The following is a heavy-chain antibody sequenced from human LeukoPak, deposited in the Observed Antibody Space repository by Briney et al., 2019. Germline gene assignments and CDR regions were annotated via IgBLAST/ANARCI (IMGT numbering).Heavy chain of an antibody. V-gene: IGHV4-39*01. J-gene: IGHJ5*02. CDR1: GGSISTSRHY. Sequence: SETLSLTCTVSGGSISTSRHYWGWIRRPPGKGLEWIGSIYYSENTYTYYNPSLKSRVTISVDTSKNQFSLKLRSVTAADTAVYYCARHGQWLVLDSWFDPWGQGTLVTVSS. D-gene: IGHD6-19*01. CDR3: ARHGQWLVLDSWFDP. CDR2: IYYSENTYT.